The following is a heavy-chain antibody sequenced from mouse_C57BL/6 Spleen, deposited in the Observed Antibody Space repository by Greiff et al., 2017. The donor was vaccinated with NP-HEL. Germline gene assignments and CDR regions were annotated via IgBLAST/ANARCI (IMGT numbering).Heavy chain of an antibody. J-gene: IGHJ3*01. CDR1: GFTFSSYA. CDR3: TRDHDYDGGFAY. V-gene: IGHV5-9-1*02. CDR2: ISSGGDYI. D-gene: IGHD2-4*01. Sequence: EVQLVESGEGLVKPGGSLKLSCAASGFTFSSYAMSWVRQTPEKRLEWVAYISSGGDYIYYADTVKGRFTISRDNARNTLYLQMSSLKSEDTAMYYCTRDHDYDGGFAYWGQRTLVTVSA.